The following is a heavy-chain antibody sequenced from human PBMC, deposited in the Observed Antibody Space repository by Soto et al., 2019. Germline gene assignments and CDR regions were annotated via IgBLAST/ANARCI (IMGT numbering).Heavy chain of an antibody. CDR1: GFTFSRYP. Sequence: QVQLVESGGGVVQPGRSPRLSCAASGFTFSRYPMHWVRQAPGKGLEWVAVISYDGSNKDYSDSVKGRFTISRDNSKNTMYLQMNSLRPEDTAVYYCAREVGPFDYWGQGTLVTVSS. J-gene: IGHJ4*02. CDR3: AREVGPFDY. CDR2: ISYDGSNK. V-gene: IGHV3-30-3*01. D-gene: IGHD1-26*01.